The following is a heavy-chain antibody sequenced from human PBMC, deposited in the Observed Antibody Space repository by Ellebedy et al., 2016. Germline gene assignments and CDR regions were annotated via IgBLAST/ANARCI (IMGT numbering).Heavy chain of an antibody. V-gene: IGHV3-53*01. CDR1: GFTVSNTY. D-gene: IGHD6-13*01. CDR3: ASRAASGITAAGTFFFN. J-gene: IGHJ4*02. Sequence: GGSLRLSCAASGFTVSNTYMTWVRQAPGKGLEWVSVIYSGGSTNYAGAVKGRFTISRDSSKNTLYLQMNSLGAGDTAVYYCASRAASGITAAGTFFFNWGQGTLVTVSS. CDR2: IYSGGST.